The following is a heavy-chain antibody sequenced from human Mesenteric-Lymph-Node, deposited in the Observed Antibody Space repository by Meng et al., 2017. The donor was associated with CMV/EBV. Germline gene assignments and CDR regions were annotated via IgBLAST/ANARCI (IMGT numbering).Heavy chain of an antibody. Sequence: GGSLRLSCAASGFTFSSYEMNWVRQAPGKGLEWVAYISSSGSTIYYADSVKGRFTVSRDNAENSLYLQMNDLRAEDTAVYYCARDTVVIVPAAKTGLGSYYHGMDVWGHGTTVTVSS. CDR2: ISSSGSTI. CDR3: ARDTVVIVPAAKTGLGSYYHGMDV. J-gene: IGHJ6*02. D-gene: IGHD2-2*01. V-gene: IGHV3-48*03. CDR1: GFTFSSYE.